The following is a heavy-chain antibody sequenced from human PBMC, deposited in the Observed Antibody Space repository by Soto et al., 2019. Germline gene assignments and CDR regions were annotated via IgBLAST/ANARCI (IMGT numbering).Heavy chain of an antibody. CDR2: ISGSGGST. Sequence: GGSLRLSCAASGFTFSSYAMSWVRQAPGKGLEWVSAISGSGGSTYYADSVKGRFTISRDNSKNTLYLQMNSLRAEDTAVYYCAKEPYYDSSGYYSHFDYRGQGTLVTVSS. V-gene: IGHV3-23*01. CDR1: GFTFSSYA. CDR3: AKEPYYDSSGYYSHFDY. J-gene: IGHJ4*02. D-gene: IGHD3-22*01.